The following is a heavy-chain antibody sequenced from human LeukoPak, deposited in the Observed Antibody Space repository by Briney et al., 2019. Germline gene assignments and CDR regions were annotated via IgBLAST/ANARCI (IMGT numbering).Heavy chain of an antibody. CDR2: IKQDGSEK. V-gene: IGHV3-7*03. CDR3: AGDMWGYVRYYFDY. CDR1: GFTFSSYW. J-gene: IGHJ4*02. D-gene: IGHD3-16*01. Sequence: GGSLRLSCAASGFTFSSYWMSWVRQAPGKGLEWVANIKQDGSEKYYVDSVKGRFTISRDNAKNSLYLQMNSLRAEDTAVYYCAGDMWGYVRYYFDYWGQGTLVTVSS.